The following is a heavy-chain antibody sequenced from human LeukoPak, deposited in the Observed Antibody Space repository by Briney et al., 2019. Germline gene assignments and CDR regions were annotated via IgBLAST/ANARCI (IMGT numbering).Heavy chain of an antibody. CDR2: INPSDGST. D-gene: IGHD3-22*01. V-gene: IGHV1-46*01. CDR3: AIGSSSYHCCFDY. J-gene: IGHJ4*02. CDR1: GYTFTSYY. Sequence: ASVKVSCKASGYTFTSYYMHWVRQAPGQGLEWMGIINPSDGSTTYAQKFQGRVTMTRDTSTSTLYMELSSLRSDDTAVYFCAIGSSSYHCCFDYWGQGTLATVSS.